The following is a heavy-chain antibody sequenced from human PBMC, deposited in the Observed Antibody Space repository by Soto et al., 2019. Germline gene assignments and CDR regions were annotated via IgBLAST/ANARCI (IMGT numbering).Heavy chain of an antibody. CDR1: GFTFSNAW. D-gene: IGHD1-1*01. CDR2: IKSKTDGGQT. V-gene: IGHV3-15*07. CDR3: TTSSGGRELDY. J-gene: IGHJ4*02. Sequence: EVQLVESGGGLVKPGGSLRLSCAASGFTFSNAWMNWVRQAPGKGLEWVGRIKSKTDGGQTNYAEPVKGRFTISRDDSKNTLYLQMNSLKTEDTAVYYCTTSSGGRELDYWGQGTLVTVSS.